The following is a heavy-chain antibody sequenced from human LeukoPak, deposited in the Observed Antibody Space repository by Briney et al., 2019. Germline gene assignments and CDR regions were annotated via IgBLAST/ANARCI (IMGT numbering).Heavy chain of an antibody. D-gene: IGHD3-22*01. Sequence: PGGSLRLSCAASGLTFSTYAMSWVRQAPGKGLEWVSAISGSGGTTYYADSVKGRFTISRDNSKNTLYLQMNSLRAEDMAVYYCAKGVVVVFDAFDIWGQGTMVTVSS. CDR1: GLTFSTYA. V-gene: IGHV3-23*01. CDR2: ISGSGGTT. CDR3: AKGVVVVFDAFDI. J-gene: IGHJ3*02.